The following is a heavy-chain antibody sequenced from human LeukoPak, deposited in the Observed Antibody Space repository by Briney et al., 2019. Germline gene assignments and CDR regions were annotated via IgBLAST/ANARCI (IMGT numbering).Heavy chain of an antibody. CDR1: GYTFTSYG. CDR2: ISAYNGNT. D-gene: IGHD6-13*01. CDR3: ARDPHIAAAGYNWFDP. Sequence: GASVKVFCKASGYTFTSYGISWVRQAPGQGLEWMGWISAYNGNTNYAQKLQGRVTMTTDTSTGTAYMELRSLRSDDTAVYYCARDPHIAAAGYNWFDPWGQGTLVTVSS. J-gene: IGHJ5*02. V-gene: IGHV1-18*04.